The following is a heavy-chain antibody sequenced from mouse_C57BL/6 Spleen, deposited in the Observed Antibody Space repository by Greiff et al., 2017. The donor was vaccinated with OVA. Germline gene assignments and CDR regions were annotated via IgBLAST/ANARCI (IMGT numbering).Heavy chain of an antibody. CDR3: ARSPNWERDY. V-gene: IGHV1-54*01. J-gene: IGHJ2*01. CDR2: INPGSGGT. Sequence: VQLVESGAELVRPGTSVKVSCKASGYAFTNYLIEWVKQRPGQGLEWIGVINPGSGGTNYNEKFKGKATLTADKSSSTAYMQLSSLTSEDSAVYFCARSPNWERDYWGQGTTLTVSS. CDR1: GYAFTNYL. D-gene: IGHD4-1*01.